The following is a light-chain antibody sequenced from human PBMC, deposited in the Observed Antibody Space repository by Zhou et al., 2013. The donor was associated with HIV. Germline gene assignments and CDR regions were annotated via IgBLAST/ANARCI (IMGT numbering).Light chain of an antibody. J-gene: IGKJ2*01. CDR1: HNINNY. CDR3: QQSYSVPVT. V-gene: IGKV1-39*01. CDR2: LTS. Sequence: DIQMTQSPSSLPASVGDRVTITCRASHNINNYLNWYQHKPRKAPKLLVYLTSTLQTGVPSRFSGSGSGTDFTLTISSLQPEDFATYFCQQSYSVPVTFGQGTNLEIK.